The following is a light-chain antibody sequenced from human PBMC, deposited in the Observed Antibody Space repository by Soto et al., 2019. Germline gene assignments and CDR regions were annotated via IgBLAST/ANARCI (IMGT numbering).Light chain of an antibody. V-gene: IGKV3-20*01. CDR3: QQDATSPAST. J-gene: IGKJ5*01. Sequence: EIVLTQSPGALSLSPGERATLSCWASESVSDFLAWSQQKPGLAPRLLIHGATKRTAGTPDRFSGSGSRTAFTLAISRLAPEDCAIYYYQQDATSPASTFGQGTRLEIK. CDR2: GAT. CDR1: ESVSDF.